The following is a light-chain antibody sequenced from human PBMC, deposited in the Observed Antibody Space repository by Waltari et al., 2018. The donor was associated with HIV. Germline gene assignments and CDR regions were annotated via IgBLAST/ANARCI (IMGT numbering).Light chain of an antibody. CDR3: QQYIRYPVT. J-gene: IGKJ4*01. Sequence: DIQMTQSTSTLSASVGARVTITCRASQSISSLLAWYQQKPGKAPDLLLYEASYVERGVPSGFSGSGSGTQFSLTISSLQPDDVATYYCQQYIRYPVTFGGGTKVEI. V-gene: IGKV1-5*03. CDR2: EAS. CDR1: QSISSL.